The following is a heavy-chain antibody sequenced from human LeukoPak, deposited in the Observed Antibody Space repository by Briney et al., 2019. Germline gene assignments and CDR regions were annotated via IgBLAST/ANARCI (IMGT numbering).Heavy chain of an antibody. CDR2: INPSGGST. Sequence: GASVKVSCKASGYTFTSYYMHWVRQAPGQGLEWVGIINPSGGSTSYAQKFQGRVTMTRDTSTSTVYMELSSLRSEDTAVYYCAKDYRYSSGWHGSLAFDIWGQGTMVTVSS. D-gene: IGHD6-19*01. CDR3: AKDYRYSSGWHGSLAFDI. CDR1: GYTFTSYY. V-gene: IGHV1-46*01. J-gene: IGHJ3*02.